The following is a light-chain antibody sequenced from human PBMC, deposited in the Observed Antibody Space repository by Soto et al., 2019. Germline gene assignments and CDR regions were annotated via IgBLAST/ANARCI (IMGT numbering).Light chain of an antibody. CDR2: ETS. Sequence: QSALTQPASVSGSPGQSVTISCTGTSSDFGSYKFVSWYQHHPGKVPKVIIYETSKRPSGVSDRFSGSKSGNTASLTISGLQAEDEADYYCCSYANTTTLEYVFGTGTKSPS. CDR3: CSYANTTTLEYV. J-gene: IGLJ1*01. V-gene: IGLV2-23*01. CDR1: SSDFGSYKF.